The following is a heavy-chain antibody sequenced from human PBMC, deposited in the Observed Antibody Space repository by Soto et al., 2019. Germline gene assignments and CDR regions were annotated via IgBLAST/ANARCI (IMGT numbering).Heavy chain of an antibody. CDR1: GFTFSSYW. J-gene: IGHJ4*02. D-gene: IGHD3-3*01. V-gene: IGHV3-7*05. Sequence: GGSLRLSCAASGFTFSSYWMSWVRQAPGKGLEWVANIKQDGSEKYYVDSVKGRFTISRDNAKNSLYLQMNSLRAEDTAVYCCARDERITIFGVVPEGVLYYFDYWGQGTLVTVSS. CDR3: ARDERITIFGVVPEGVLYYFDY. CDR2: IKQDGSEK.